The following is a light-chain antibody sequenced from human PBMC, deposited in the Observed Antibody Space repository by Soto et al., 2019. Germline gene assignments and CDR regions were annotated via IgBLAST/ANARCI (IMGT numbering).Light chain of an antibody. CDR2: DAS. CDR1: QTISSW. J-gene: IGKJ1*01. Sequence: DIQMTQSPSTLSGSVGARVTITCRASQTISSWLAWYKQKPGKAPKIMIYDASSLESGVPSRFRGSGSGTEFTLTISSLKPDDFETYYCQQYNSYSRTFGQGTKVDIK. CDR3: QQYNSYSRT. V-gene: IGKV1-5*01.